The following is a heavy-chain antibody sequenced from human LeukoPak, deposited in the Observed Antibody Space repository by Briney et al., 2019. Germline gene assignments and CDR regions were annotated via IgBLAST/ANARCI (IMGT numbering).Heavy chain of an antibody. CDR1: GGTFNSYA. D-gene: IGHD6-6*01. CDR3: ARATYVSSSQSLGY. Sequence: ASVKVSCKASGGTFNSYAITWVRQAPGQGLEWMGGIIPIFGTANYAQKFQGRVTITADGSTSTAYMELSSLRSEDTAVYYCARATYVSSSQSLGYWGQGTLVTVSS. V-gene: IGHV1-69*13. J-gene: IGHJ4*02. CDR2: IIPIFGTA.